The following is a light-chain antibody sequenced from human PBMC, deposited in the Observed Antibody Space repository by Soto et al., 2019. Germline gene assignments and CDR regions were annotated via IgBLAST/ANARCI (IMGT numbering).Light chain of an antibody. CDR3: QQRSNWPPLT. Sequence: EIVLTQSPATLSLSPGEKATLSSRASQRVSSSLAWNQQKPGQAPRLLIYDASNRATGIPARFSGSGSGTDFTLTISSLEPEDFAVYYCQQRSNWPPLTFGGGTKVEIK. V-gene: IGKV3-11*01. CDR1: QRVSSS. CDR2: DAS. J-gene: IGKJ4*01.